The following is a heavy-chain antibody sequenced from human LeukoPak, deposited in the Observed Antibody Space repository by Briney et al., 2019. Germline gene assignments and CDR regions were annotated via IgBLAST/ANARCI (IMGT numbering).Heavy chain of an antibody. CDR2: INHSGST. J-gene: IGHJ4*02. V-gene: IGHV4-34*01. D-gene: IGHD5-18*01. CDR1: GGSFSGYY. Sequence: SETLSLTCAVYGGSFSGYYWSWIRQPPGKGLEWIGEINHSGSTNYNPSLKSRVTISVDTSKNQFSLKLSSVTAADTAVYYCARGGVVQLWFPFDYWGQGTPVTVSS. CDR3: ARGGVVQLWFPFDY.